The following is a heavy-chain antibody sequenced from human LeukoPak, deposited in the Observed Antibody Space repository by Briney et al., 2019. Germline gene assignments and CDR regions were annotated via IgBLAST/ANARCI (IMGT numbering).Heavy chain of an antibody. V-gene: IGHV1-69*13. D-gene: IGHD6-19*01. CDR2: IIPIFGTA. CDR1: GGTFSSYA. J-gene: IGHJ6*02. Sequence: SVKVSCKASGGTFSSYAISWVRQAPGQGLEWMGGIIPIFGTANYAQKFQGRVTITADESTSTAYMELSSLRSEDTAVYYCARDRQGQWLNYYYYYGMDVWGQGTTVTVSS. CDR3: ARDRQGQWLNYYYYYGMDV.